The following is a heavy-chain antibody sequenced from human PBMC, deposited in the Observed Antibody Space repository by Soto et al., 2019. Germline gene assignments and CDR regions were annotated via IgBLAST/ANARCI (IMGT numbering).Heavy chain of an antibody. V-gene: IGHV4-4*02. D-gene: IGHD3-10*01. CDR1: SGSISSSNW. J-gene: IGHJ4*02. CDR2: IYHSGST. Sequence: QVQLQESGPGLVKPSGTLSLTCAVSSGSISSSNWWSWVRQPPGKGLEWIGDIYHSGSTNYNPSLKSRVTIAVDKSKHQFPRKLSSVTAADPAVYYCGGGVDGSGSYHYWGQGTLVTVSS. CDR3: GGGVDGSGSYHY.